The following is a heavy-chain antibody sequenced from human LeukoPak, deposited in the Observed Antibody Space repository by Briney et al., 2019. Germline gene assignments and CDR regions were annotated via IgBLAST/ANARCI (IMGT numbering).Heavy chain of an antibody. CDR2: IIPILGIA. Sequence: GSSVKVSCKASGGNFRDFGISWVRQAPGQGLEWMGRIIPILGIANYAQKFQGRVTITADKSTSTAYMELSSLRSEDTAVYYCARSGEMATIVELNYWGQGTLVTVSS. J-gene: IGHJ4*02. V-gene: IGHV1-69*04. D-gene: IGHD5-24*01. CDR3: ARSGEMATIVELNY. CDR1: GGNFRDFG.